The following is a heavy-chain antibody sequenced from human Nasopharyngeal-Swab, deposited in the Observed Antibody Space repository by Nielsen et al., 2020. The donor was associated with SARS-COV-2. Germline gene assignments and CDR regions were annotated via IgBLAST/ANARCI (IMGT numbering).Heavy chain of an antibody. CDR1: GFTFGSFG. D-gene: IGHD2-21*01. Sequence: GGSLRLSCAASGFTFGSFGMHWVRQAPGKGLEWVAFIAHDASNEYYGDSVKGRFSISRDSSKNTLYLQMDSLRGEDTAVYYCARDRDWAFDVWGQGAVVTVSS. J-gene: IGHJ3*01. CDR3: ARDRDWAFDV. V-gene: IGHV3-30*03. CDR2: IAHDASNE.